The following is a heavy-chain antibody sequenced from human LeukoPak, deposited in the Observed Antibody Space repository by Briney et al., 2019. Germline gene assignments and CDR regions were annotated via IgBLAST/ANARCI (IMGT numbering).Heavy chain of an antibody. CDR2: INHSGST. CDR1: GGSFSGYY. CDR3: ARHGGDGYIIFDN. D-gene: IGHD3-16*01. V-gene: IGHV4-34*01. J-gene: IGHJ4*02. Sequence: MPSETLSLTCAVYGGSFSGYYWSWIRQPPGKGLEWIGEINHSGSTNYNPSLKSRVTISVDTSKNQFSLKLSSVTAADTAVYFCARHGGDGYIIFDNWGQGTLVTVSS.